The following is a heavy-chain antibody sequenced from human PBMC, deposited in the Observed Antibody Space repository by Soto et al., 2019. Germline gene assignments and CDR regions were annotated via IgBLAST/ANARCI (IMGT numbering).Heavy chain of an antibody. CDR2: VSSGSSYI. CDR1: GFTFSSYY. V-gene: IGHV3-21*06. CDR3: AREFINRLGVCD. D-gene: IGHD1-26*01. J-gene: IGHJ4*02. Sequence: EVQLVESGGGLVKPGESLRLSCSASGFTFSSYYMNWVRQAPGKGLEWVSSVSSGSSYIYYADSLKGRFTISRDNAKSSLFLQMNNLRAEDTAVYYCAREFINRLGVCDWSRGTLVTVSS.